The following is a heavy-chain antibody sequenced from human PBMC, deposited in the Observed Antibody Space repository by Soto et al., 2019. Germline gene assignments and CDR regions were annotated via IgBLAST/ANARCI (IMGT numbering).Heavy chain of an antibody. J-gene: IGHJ3*02. CDR1: GGTFSSYA. V-gene: IGHV1-69*05. Sequence: SVKVSCKASGGTFSSYAISWVRQAPGQGLEWMGGIIPIFGTANYAQKLQGRVTMTTDTSTSTAYMELRSLRSDDTAVYYCARGSPGYSSGWYRWYAFDIWGQGTMVTVSS. CDR2: IIPIFGTA. D-gene: IGHD6-19*01. CDR3: ARGSPGYSSGWYRWYAFDI.